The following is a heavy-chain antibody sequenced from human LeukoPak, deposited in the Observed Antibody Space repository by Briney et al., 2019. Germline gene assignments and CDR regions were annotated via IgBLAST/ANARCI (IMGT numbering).Heavy chain of an antibody. V-gene: IGHV1-2*04. CDR1: GYTFTGYY. CDR3: ARDRYDSSGYYYDY. Sequence: ASVKVSCKASGYTFTGYYMHWVRQAPGQGLEWMGWINPNSGGTNYAQKFQGWVTMTRDTSISTAYMELSRLRSDDTAVYYCARDRYDSSGYYYDYWGQGTLVTVSS. J-gene: IGHJ4*02. CDR2: INPNSGGT. D-gene: IGHD3-22*01.